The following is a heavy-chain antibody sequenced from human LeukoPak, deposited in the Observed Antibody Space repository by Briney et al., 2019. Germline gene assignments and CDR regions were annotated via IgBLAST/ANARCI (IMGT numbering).Heavy chain of an antibody. CDR2: IYYSGST. CDR3: ARDRTYYYDSSGSGGFDP. Sequence: SETLSLTCTVSGGSIGSSSYYWGWIRQPPGKGLEWIGSIYYSGSTYYNPSLKSRVTISVDTSKNQFSLKLSSVTAADTAVYYCARDRTYYYDSSGSGGFDPWGQGTLVTVSS. V-gene: IGHV4-39*07. J-gene: IGHJ5*02. D-gene: IGHD3-22*01. CDR1: GGSIGSSSYY.